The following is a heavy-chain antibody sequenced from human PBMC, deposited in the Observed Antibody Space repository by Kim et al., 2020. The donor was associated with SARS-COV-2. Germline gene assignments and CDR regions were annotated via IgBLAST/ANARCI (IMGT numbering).Heavy chain of an antibody. CDR2: IYSGGST. CDR1: GFTVSSNY. D-gene: IGHD3-3*01. J-gene: IGHJ4*02. CDR3: TISGYYRGRVDY. V-gene: IGHV3-66*02. Sequence: GGSLRLSCAASGFTVSSNYMSWVRQAPGKGLEWVSVIYSGGSTYYADSVKGRFTISRDNSKNTLYLQMNSLRAEDTAVYYCTISGYYRGRVDYWGQGTLVTVSS.